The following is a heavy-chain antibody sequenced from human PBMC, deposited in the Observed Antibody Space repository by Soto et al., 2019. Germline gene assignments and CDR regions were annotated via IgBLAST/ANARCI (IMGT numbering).Heavy chain of an antibody. J-gene: IGHJ5*02. CDR2: IYHSGST. CDR3: ARVAYCGAECYRGFDP. Sequence: QLQLQESGSGLVKPSQTLSLTCAVSGGSISSGGYSWSWIQQPPGKGLEWIGYIYHSGSTYYNPSHKSRVTIPEDRSKNQFSLKLSSVTAADTAVYYCARVAYCGAECYRGFDPWGQGTLVTVSS. D-gene: IGHD2-21*01. V-gene: IGHV4-30-2*01. CDR1: GGSISSGGYS.